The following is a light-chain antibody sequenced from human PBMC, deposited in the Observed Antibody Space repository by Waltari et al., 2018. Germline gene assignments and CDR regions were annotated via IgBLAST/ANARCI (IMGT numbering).Light chain of an antibody. CDR1: QSLLHSPGTTY. Sequence: DLVLTQSPLSQSIIPGQPASMTCRSSQSLLHSPGTTYLSWFLQRPGQPPRRLIYEVSNRYSGVPDRFSGSGTGADFTLTISRVDAENVGFYYCMQSTHFPPTFSPGTKLNLK. V-gene: IGKV2-30*02. CDR3: MQSTHFPPT. J-gene: IGKJ3*01. CDR2: EVS.